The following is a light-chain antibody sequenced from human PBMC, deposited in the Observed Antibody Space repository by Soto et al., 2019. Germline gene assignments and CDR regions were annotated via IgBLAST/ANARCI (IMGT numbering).Light chain of an antibody. V-gene: IGKV1-5*03. Sequence: DIQMTQSPSTLSGSVGDRVTITCRASQTISSWLAWYQQKPGKATKLLIYKETTLKSGVPSRFSNSGSGTEFTITISSLQPDDFATYCCQHYNSYSEALGQGTKVDIK. J-gene: IGKJ1*01. CDR2: KET. CDR1: QTISSW. CDR3: QHYNSYSEA.